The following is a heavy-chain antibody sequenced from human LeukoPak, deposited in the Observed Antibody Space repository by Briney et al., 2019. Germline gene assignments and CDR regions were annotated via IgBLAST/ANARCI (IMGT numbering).Heavy chain of an antibody. D-gene: IGHD3-10*01. V-gene: IGHV3-7*01. CDR3: ARVRGVSDY. J-gene: IGHJ4*02. CDR2: IKQDGSEK. CDR1: GFTFSSYS. Sequence: GGSLRLSCAASGFTFSSYSMNWVRQAPGKGLERVANIKQDGSEKYYVDSVKGRFTISRDNAKNSLYLQMNSLRAEDTAVYYCARVRGVSDYWGQGTLVTVSS.